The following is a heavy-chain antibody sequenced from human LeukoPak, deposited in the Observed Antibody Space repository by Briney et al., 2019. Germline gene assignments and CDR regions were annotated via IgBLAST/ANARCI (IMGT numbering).Heavy chain of an antibody. J-gene: IGHJ3*02. V-gene: IGHV3-11*04. Sequence: GGSLRLSCVGSGFTFSDYYMSWIRQVPGKGLEWVSYISNDSVDKYYVDSVRGRFTISRVNAKKSMYLQMSGLRVEDTAVYYCARRDWVSGAVRAFDIWGQGTMVTVSS. CDR2: ISNDSVDK. D-gene: IGHD3-3*01. CDR1: GFTFSDYY. CDR3: ARRDWVSGAVRAFDI.